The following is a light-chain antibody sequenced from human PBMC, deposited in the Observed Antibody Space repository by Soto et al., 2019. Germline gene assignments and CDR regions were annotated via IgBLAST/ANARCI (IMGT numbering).Light chain of an antibody. Sequence: DSQMTQSPSSLSASVGDRVTITCRASQGISNYLAWYQQKPGKVPKLLIYAASTLQSGVPSRFSGSGSGTDFNLTISSLQPEDVATYYCQTYNSAPFTFGPGTKVDIK. J-gene: IGKJ3*01. CDR2: AAS. V-gene: IGKV1-27*01. CDR3: QTYNSAPFT. CDR1: QGISNY.